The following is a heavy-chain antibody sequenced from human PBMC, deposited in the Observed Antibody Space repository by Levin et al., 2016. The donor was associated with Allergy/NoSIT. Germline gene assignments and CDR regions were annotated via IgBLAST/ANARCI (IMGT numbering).Heavy chain of an antibody. CDR3: AKDLGGGGSDY. CDR2: ISYDGSNK. V-gene: IGHV3-30*18. D-gene: IGHD2-15*01. J-gene: IGHJ4*02. Sequence: WIRQPPGKGLEWVAVISYDGSNKYYADSVKGRFTISRDNSKNTLYLQMNSLRAEDTAVYYCAKDLGGGGSDYWGQGTLVTVSS.